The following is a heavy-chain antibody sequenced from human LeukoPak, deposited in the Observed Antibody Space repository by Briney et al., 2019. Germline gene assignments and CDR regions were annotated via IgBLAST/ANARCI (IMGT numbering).Heavy chain of an antibody. J-gene: IGHJ6*04. D-gene: IGHD2-2*01. CDR1: GGSFSGYY. CDR2: INHSGST. V-gene: IGHV4-34*01. Sequence: SETLSLTCAVYGGSFSGYYWSWIRQPPGKGLEWIGEINHSGSTNYNPSLKSRVTISVDTSKNQFSLKLSSVTAADTAVYYCARISGVNCSGTSCAPGNGMDVWGKGTTVTVSS. CDR3: ARISGVNCSGTSCAPGNGMDV.